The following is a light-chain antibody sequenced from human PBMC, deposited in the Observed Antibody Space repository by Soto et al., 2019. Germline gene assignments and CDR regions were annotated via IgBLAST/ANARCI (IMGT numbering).Light chain of an antibody. CDR2: DVN. CDR3: SSYTGSSTFA. CDR1: SSDVGGYNY. Sequence: QSALTQPASVSGSPGQSITISCTGTSSDVGGYNYVSWYQQLPGKAPKLMNYDVNNRPSGVSNRFSGSKSGKTTSLTISGLQAEDEADYYCSSYTGSSTFAFGTGTKVTVL. J-gene: IGLJ1*01. V-gene: IGLV2-14*01.